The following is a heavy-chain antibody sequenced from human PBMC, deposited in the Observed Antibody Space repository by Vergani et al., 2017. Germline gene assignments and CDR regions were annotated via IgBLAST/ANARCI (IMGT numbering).Heavy chain of an antibody. CDR3: TRCRLDDSYAYFDY. V-gene: IGHV3-49*04. Sequence: EVHLVESGGGLVQPGRSLRLSCSGSGFTLGDYAMTWVRQAPGKGLEWVAFIWSKPYGGTTEYAASVTGRFTISRDDSKSIAYLQMSSLKAEDTAVYYCTRCRLDDSYAYFDYWGQGTLVTVSP. J-gene: IGHJ4*02. CDR1: GFTLGDYA. CDR2: IWSKPYGGTT. D-gene: IGHD3-16*01.